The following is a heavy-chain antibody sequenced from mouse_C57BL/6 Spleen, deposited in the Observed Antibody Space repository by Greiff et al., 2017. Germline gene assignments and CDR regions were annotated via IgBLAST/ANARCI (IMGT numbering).Heavy chain of an antibody. J-gene: IGHJ2*01. CDR3: ANYCSSSGFDY. V-gene: IGHV1-82*01. CDR2: IYPGDGDP. D-gene: IGHD1-1*01. Sequence: QVQLQRSGPELVKPGASVKIPCKASGYAFSSSWMNWVKQRLGKGLEWIGRIYPGDGDPNYNGKFKGKATLTADKSSSTAYMQLSSLTSEDSAFYCCANYCSSSGFDYWGQGTTLTVSA. CDR1: GYAFSSSW.